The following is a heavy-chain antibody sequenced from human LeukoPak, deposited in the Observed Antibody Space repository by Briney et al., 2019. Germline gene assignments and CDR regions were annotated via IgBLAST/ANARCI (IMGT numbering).Heavy chain of an antibody. CDR1: GFTFSSYA. J-gene: IGHJ4*02. V-gene: IGHV3-23*01. Sequence: PGGPLRLSCAASGFTFSSYAMSWVRQAPGKGLEWASAISGSGGSTYYADSVKGRFTISRDNSKNTLYLQMNSLRAEDTAVYYCAKSTGFWYDSSGPPRGWGQGTLVTVSS. D-gene: IGHD3-22*01. CDR2: ISGSGGST. CDR3: AKSTGFWYDSSGPPRG.